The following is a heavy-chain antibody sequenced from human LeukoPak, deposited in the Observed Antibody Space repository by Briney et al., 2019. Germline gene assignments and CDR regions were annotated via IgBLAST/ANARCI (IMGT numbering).Heavy chain of an antibody. CDR2: INPSGGST. Sequence: ASVKVSCKAPGYTFTSSYMHWVRQAPGQGLEWMGIINPSGGSTSYAQKFQGRVTMTRDMSTSTVYMELSSLRSEDTAVYYCAVSSTSVNWFDPWGQGTLVTVSS. J-gene: IGHJ5*02. CDR3: AVSSTSVNWFDP. V-gene: IGHV1-46*01. CDR1: GYTFTSSY. D-gene: IGHD2-2*01.